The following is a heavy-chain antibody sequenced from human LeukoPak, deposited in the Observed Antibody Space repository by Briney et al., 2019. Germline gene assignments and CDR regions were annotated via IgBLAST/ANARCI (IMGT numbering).Heavy chain of an antibody. CDR2: IYPGDSDT. CDR1: GYSFTSYW. Sequence: GESLKISYKGSGYSFTSYWIGWVRQMPGKGLEWMGIIYPGDSDTRYSPSFQGQVTISADKSISTAYLQWSSLKASDTAMYYCARRSVHTMTANYFDYWGQGTLVTVSS. CDR3: ARRSVHTMTANYFDY. J-gene: IGHJ4*02. D-gene: IGHD3-22*01. V-gene: IGHV5-51*01.